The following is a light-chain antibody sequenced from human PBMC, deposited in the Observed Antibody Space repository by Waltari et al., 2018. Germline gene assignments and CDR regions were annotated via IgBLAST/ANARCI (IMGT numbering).Light chain of an antibody. J-gene: IGKJ1*01. V-gene: IGKV3-20*01. CDR1: QSVSKY. Sequence: EVVLTQSTGTLSLSPGERATLSCKASQSVSKYLAWYQQRPCRAPSLLIYAAATRATGVPDRFSGSGFGTDFSRTISRLEPEDFAVYYCQNHERLPATFGQGTKVEIK. CDR3: QNHERLPAT. CDR2: AAA.